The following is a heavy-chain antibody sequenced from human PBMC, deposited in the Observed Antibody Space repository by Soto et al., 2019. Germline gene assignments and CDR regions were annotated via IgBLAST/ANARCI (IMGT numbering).Heavy chain of an antibody. CDR3: ATDDMNRGRFDF. CDR1: GHTSTHNG. V-gene: IGHV1-18*01. CDR2: ININRGDV. J-gene: IGHJ4*01. Sequence: ASVKVSCKASGHTSTHNGISWVRRAPGQGLEWMGWININRGDVNHAPKFQGRVTLTTDTSTTTAYMELRSLRLDDTAVYFCATDDMNRGRFDFWGHGTLVTISS.